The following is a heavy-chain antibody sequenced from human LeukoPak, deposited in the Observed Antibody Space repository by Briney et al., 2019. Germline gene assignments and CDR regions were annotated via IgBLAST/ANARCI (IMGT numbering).Heavy chain of an antibody. V-gene: IGHV3-30*02. CDR3: AKVHYDFWSGYVDY. J-gene: IGHJ4*02. Sequence: GGSLRLSCAASGFTFSSYGMHWVRQAPGKGLGWVAFIRYDGSNKYYADSVKGRFTISRDNSKNTLYLQMNSLRAEDTAVYYCAKVHYDFWSGYVDYWGQGTLVTVSS. CDR1: GFTFSSYG. D-gene: IGHD3-3*01. CDR2: IRYDGSNK.